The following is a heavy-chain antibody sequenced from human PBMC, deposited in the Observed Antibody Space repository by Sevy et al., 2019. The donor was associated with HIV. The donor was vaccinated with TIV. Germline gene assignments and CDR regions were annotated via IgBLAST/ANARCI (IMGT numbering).Heavy chain of an antibody. Sequence: ASVKVSCKASGGTFSSYAISWVRQAPGQGLEGMGRIIPILGIANYAQKFQGRVTITADKSTSTAYRELSSLRSEDTAVYYCARGAVAYCAGDCYSTPSEFDYWGQGTLVTVSS. D-gene: IGHD2-21*02. V-gene: IGHV1-69*04. CDR2: IIPILGIA. J-gene: IGHJ4*02. CDR3: ARGAVAYCAGDCYSTPSEFDY. CDR1: GGTFSSYA.